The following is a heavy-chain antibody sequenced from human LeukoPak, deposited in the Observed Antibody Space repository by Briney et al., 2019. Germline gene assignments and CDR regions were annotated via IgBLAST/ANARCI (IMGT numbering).Heavy chain of an antibody. CDR1: GGSFSGYY. J-gene: IGHJ4*02. CDR2: INHSGST. Sequence: PSETLSLTCAVYGGSFSGYYWSWIRRPPGKGLEWIGEINHSGSTNYNPSLKSRVTISVDTSKNQFPLKLSSVTAADTAVYYCAGYVDTAMVTNYFDYWGQGTLVTVSS. CDR3: AGYVDTAMVTNYFDY. D-gene: IGHD5-18*01. V-gene: IGHV4-34*01.